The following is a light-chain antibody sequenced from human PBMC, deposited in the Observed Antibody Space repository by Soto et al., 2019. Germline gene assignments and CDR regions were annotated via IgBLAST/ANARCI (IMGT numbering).Light chain of an antibody. CDR1: NIGSKT. V-gene: IGLV3-21*02. J-gene: IGLJ1*01. CDR2: DDN. Sequence: SYELTQPPSVSVAPGQTARITCGGHNIGSKTVHWYQQMPGQAPVLVVYDDNHRPSGIPERLSGSNSGNTATLTISRVEAGDEAVYYCQVWDTTSDQLYVFGTGTKVTVL. CDR3: QVWDTTSDQLYV.